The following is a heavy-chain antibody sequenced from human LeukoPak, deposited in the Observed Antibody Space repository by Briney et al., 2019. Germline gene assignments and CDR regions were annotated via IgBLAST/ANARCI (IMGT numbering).Heavy chain of an antibody. D-gene: IGHD7-27*01. CDR2: LYTNDAT. Sequence: GGSLRLSCAASGFTVSDNFMSWVRQAPGKGLEWVSTLYTNDATYYEDSVKGRFTISRDSSKNTLYFQMSSVRVEDTAVYYCARDLPGAARGFDYWGQGTLVTVSS. V-gene: IGHV3-53*01. CDR1: GFTVSDNF. CDR3: ARDLPGAARGFDY. J-gene: IGHJ4*02.